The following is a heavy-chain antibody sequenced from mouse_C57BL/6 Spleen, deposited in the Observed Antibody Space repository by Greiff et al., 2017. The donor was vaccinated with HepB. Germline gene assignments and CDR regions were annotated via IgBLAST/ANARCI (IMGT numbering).Heavy chain of an antibody. J-gene: IGHJ4*01. V-gene: IGHV1-55*01. D-gene: IGHD2-4*01. Sequence: QVQLKESGAELVKPGASVKMSCKASGYTFTSYWITWVKQRPGQGLEWIGDIYPGSGSTNYNEKFKSKATLTVDTSSSTAYMQLSSLTSEDSAVYYCARPIYYDYDGAMDYWGQGTSVTVSS. CDR3: ARPIYYDYDGAMDY. CDR2: IYPGSGST. CDR1: GYTFTSYW.